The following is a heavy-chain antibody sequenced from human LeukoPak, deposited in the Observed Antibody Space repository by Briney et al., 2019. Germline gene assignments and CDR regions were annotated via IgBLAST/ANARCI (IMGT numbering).Heavy chain of an antibody. CDR3: ARDTISFQIEKATIPLAY. CDR1: GFTFSSYA. V-gene: IGHV3-30*04. Sequence: GGSLRLSCAASGFTFSSYAMHWVRQAPGKGLEWVAAISYDKSHKYYADSVKGRFTISRDNSKNTLYLQMNSLRAEDTAVYYCARDTISFQIEKATIPLAYWGQGTLVTVSS. D-gene: IGHD5-24*01. CDR2: ISYDKSHK. J-gene: IGHJ4*02.